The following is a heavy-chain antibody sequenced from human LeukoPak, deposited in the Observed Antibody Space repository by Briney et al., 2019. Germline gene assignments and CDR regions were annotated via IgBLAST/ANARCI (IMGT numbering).Heavy chain of an antibody. CDR1: GGSISSYY. J-gene: IGHJ3*02. V-gene: IGHV4-59*08. D-gene: IGHD2/OR15-2a*01. CDR2: IYYTGST. Sequence: SETVSLTCTVSGGSISSYYWSWIRQPPGKGLEWIGYIYYTGSTKYDPSLKSRVTISVDTSKNQFSLKLTSVTAADTAVYYCARHFFVGAEDAFDIWGQGTMVTVSS. CDR3: ARHFFVGAEDAFDI.